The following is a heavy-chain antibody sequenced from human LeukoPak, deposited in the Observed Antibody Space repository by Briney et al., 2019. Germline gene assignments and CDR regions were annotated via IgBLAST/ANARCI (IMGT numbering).Heavy chain of an antibody. CDR3: AKDRGSGWNGPDY. D-gene: IGHD6-19*01. CDR1: GFTFSSYG. J-gene: IGHJ4*02. V-gene: IGHV3-33*06. Sequence: PGRSLRLSCAASGFTFSSYGMHWFRQAPGKGLEWVAVIWYDGSNKYYADSVKGRFTISRDNSKNTLYLQMNSLRAEDTAVYYCAKDRGSGWNGPDYWGQGTLVTVSS. CDR2: IWYDGSNK.